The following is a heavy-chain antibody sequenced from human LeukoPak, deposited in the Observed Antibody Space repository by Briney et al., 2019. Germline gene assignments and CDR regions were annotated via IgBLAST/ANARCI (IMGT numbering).Heavy chain of an antibody. CDR3: ANQGGSLTEVGYYMDV. CDR1: GFTFSSYA. V-gene: IGHV3-30-3*01. Sequence: GGSLRLSCAASGFTFSSYAMHWVRQAPGKGLEWVAVISYDGSNKYYTGSVKGRFTISRDNSKNTLYLQMNSLRAEDTAVYYCANQGGSLTEVGYYMDVWGKGTTVTVSS. D-gene: IGHD1-26*01. J-gene: IGHJ6*03. CDR2: ISYDGSNK.